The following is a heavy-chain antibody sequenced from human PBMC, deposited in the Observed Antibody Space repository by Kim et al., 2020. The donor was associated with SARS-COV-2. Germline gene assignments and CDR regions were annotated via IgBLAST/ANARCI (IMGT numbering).Heavy chain of an antibody. V-gene: IGHV3-23*01. CDR3: EASDY. CDR2: IRESGVRT. J-gene: IGHJ4*02. Sequence: IRESGVRTHHADCVKGRLTISRDNSKSTLFLQMNSLRAEDTAVYYCEASDYWGQGSLVTISS.